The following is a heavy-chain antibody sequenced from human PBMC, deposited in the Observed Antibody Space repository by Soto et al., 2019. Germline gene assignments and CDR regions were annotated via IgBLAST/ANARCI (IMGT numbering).Heavy chain of an antibody. D-gene: IGHD6-13*01. J-gene: IGHJ6*02. CDR1: GGSVSSGSYY. CDR2: IYYSGST. V-gene: IGHV4-61*01. CDR3: ARRAIAAAGRDGMDV. Sequence: SETLSLTCTVSGGSVSSGSYYWSWIRQPPGRGLEWIGYIYYSGSTNYNPSLKSRVTISVDTSKNQFSLKLSSVTAADTAVYYCARRAIAAAGRDGMDVWGQGTTVTVSS.